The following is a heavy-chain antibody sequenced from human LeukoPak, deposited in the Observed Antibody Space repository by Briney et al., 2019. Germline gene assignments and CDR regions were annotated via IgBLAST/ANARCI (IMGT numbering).Heavy chain of an antibody. CDR2: ISYDGSNK. Sequence: GGSLRLSCVASGFTFSRYAMHWVRLAPGKGLEWVAVISYDGSNKYYADSVKGRFTISRDNSKNTLYLQMNSLRAEDTALYYCARDGNFYDGPGSYCDYWGQGTLVTVSS. V-gene: IGHV3-30-3*01. CDR3: ARDGNFYDGPGSYCDY. CDR1: GFTFSRYA. D-gene: IGHD3-10*01. J-gene: IGHJ4*02.